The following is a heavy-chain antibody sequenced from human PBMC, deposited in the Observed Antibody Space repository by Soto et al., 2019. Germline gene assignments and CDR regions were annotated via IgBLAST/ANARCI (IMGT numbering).Heavy chain of an antibody. J-gene: IGHJ4*02. CDR2: ISGSGGST. CDR1: GFTFSSYA. D-gene: IGHD5-18*01. CDR3: AKLDTATRSEFDY. Sequence: HPGGSLRLSCAASGFTFSSYAMSWVRQAPGKGLEWVSAISGSGGSTYYADSVKGRFTISRDNSKNTLYLQMNSLRAEDTAVYYCAKLDTATRSEFDYWGQGTLVTVSS. V-gene: IGHV3-23*01.